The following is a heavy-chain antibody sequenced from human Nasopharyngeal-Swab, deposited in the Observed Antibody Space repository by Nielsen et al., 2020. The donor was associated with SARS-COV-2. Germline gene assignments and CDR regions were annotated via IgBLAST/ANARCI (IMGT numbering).Heavy chain of an antibody. CDR2: VYAGGST. CDR1: GIFVSGNY. CDR3: ASPVFGVVSDAFDL. Sequence: GESLKISCAASGIFVSGNYMNWVRQAPGMGLEWVSVVYAGGSTFYADSVKGRFTISRDNSKNKLCLQMNNLRPEDTAMYYCASPVFGVVSDAFDLWGQGTMVTVSS. J-gene: IGHJ3*01. D-gene: IGHD3-3*01. V-gene: IGHV3-53*01.